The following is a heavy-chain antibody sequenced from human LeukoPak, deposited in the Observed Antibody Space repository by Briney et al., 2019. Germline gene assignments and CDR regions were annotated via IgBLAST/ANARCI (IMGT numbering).Heavy chain of an antibody. CDR2: ISSGGTYV. D-gene: IGHD2-2*01. CDR3: AKGYSGYCSSTNCFVGW. Sequence: PGGSLRLSCVVSGFTFKTYSMNWVRQAPGKGLEWVSSISSGGTYVDYADSVKGRFTTSRDNAKNSLYLQMNSLRPEDTAVYFCAKGYSGYCSSTNCFVGWWGQGTLVTVSS. J-gene: IGHJ4*02. CDR1: GFTFKTYS. V-gene: IGHV3-21*01.